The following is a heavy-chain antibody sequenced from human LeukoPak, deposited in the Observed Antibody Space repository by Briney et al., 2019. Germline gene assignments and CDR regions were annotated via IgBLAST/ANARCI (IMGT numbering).Heavy chain of an antibody. D-gene: IGHD1-20*01. J-gene: IGHJ4*02. V-gene: IGHV4-34*01. CDR2: SSHGGNT. CDR1: GGSFSDYY. Sequence: SETLSLTCAVYGGSFSDYYWNWIRQPPGKGLEWIGESSHGGNTKYNPSLKSRVTISVDTSKNQFSLKLSSVTAADTAVYYCARTGNNFKDTFDSWGQGTLVTVSS. CDR3: ARTGNNFKDTFDS.